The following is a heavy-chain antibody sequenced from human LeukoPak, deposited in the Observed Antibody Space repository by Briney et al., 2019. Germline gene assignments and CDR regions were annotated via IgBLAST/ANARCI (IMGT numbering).Heavy chain of an antibody. Sequence: PSETLSLTCGVSGASITSSNYYWGWVRQSPGKGLEWIGNIYSSGNTYYNASLKSRVTMYIDTSKNQFSLKLSSVTAADTAVYYCARDLTSTGYFDYWGQGTLVTVSS. CDR1: GASITSSNYY. J-gene: IGHJ4*02. V-gene: IGHV4-39*07. D-gene: IGHD1-14*01. CDR3: ARDLTSTGYFDY. CDR2: IYSSGNT.